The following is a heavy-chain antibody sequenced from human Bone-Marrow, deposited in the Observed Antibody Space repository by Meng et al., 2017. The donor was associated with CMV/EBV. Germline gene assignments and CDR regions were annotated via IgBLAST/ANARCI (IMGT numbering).Heavy chain of an antibody. CDR1: GFTFSSYS. CDR2: ISSSSSYI. D-gene: IGHD2-2*01. CDR3: ARDFTLVVVPAAIPSHGMDV. Sequence: GESLKISCAASGFTFSSYSMNWVRQAPGKGLEWVSSISSSSSYIYYAVSVKGRFTISRDNAKNSLYLQMNSLRAEDTAVYYCARDFTLVVVPAAIPSHGMDVWGQGTTVTVSS. V-gene: IGHV3-21*01. J-gene: IGHJ6*01.